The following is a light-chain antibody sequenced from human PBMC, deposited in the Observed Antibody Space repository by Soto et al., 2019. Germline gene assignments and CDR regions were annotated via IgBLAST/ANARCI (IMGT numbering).Light chain of an antibody. CDR2: DVS. CDR3: SSYTSSGTYV. CDR1: SSDVGGYEF. Sequence: QSALTQSASVSGSPGQSITISCTGTSSDVGGYEFVSWYQQHPDNAPKLIIYDVSDRPSGESSRFSGSKSANTASLTISGLQAEDEADYYCSSYTSSGTYVFGTGTKDTDL. V-gene: IGLV2-14*01. J-gene: IGLJ1*01.